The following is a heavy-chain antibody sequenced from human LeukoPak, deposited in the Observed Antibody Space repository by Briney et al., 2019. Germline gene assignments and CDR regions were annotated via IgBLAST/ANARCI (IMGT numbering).Heavy chain of an antibody. V-gene: IGHV4-59*01. Sequence: SGTLSLTCAVSGGSISSYYWSWIRQPPGKGLEWIGYIYYSGSTNYNPSLKSRVTISVDTSKNQFSLKLSSVTAADTAVYYCARDRGSSGSLDWYFDLWGRGTLVTVSS. CDR3: ARDRGSSGSLDWYFDL. CDR1: GGSISSYY. CDR2: IYYSGST. D-gene: IGHD6-19*01. J-gene: IGHJ2*01.